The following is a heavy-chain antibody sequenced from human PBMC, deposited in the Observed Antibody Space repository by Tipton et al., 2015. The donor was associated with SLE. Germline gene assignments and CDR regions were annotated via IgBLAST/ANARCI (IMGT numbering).Heavy chain of an antibody. CDR1: GGPIRNSPYY. CDR3: ARQDLGRAATLTFDI. D-gene: IGHD6-25*01. V-gene: IGHV4-39*01. J-gene: IGHJ4*02. CDR2: VFDTGYT. Sequence: LRLSCHVAGGPIRNSPYYWAWIRQTRGKRLERIGSVFDTGYTAYNPSLEGRVSISVDTSNNEFSLKLSSVTAADTAVYFCARQDLGRAATLTFDIWGLGTLVTVSS.